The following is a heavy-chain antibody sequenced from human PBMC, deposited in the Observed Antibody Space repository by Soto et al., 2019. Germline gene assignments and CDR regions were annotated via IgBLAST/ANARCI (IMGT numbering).Heavy chain of an antibody. CDR3: AREDYDGNSGDAFDI. CDR2: INAGNGNA. CDR1: GYTFTSYA. V-gene: IGHV1-3*01. J-gene: IGHJ3*02. D-gene: IGHD4-17*01. Sequence: ASVKVSCKASGYTFTSYAMHWVRQAPGQRLEWMGWINAGNGNAKYSQKFQGRVTITRDTSASTAYMELSSLRSEDTAVYYCAREDYDGNSGDAFDIWGQGTMVTVSS.